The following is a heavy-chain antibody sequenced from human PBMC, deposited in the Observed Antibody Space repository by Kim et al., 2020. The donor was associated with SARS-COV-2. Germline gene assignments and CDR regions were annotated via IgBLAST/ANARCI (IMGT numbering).Heavy chain of an antibody. J-gene: IGHJ4*02. CDR1: GGTISSYY. Sequence: SETLSLTCTVSGGTISSYYGSWIRQPPGKGLEWVGYISDIGRTNYNSSLKSRVTISRDTSKNQFSLKLTSMTAADTAICYCATPKDPTVKFDYWGQGTLVTVSS. CDR3: ATPKDPTVKFDY. CDR2: ISDIGRT. V-gene: IGHV4-59*08. D-gene: IGHD4-17*01.